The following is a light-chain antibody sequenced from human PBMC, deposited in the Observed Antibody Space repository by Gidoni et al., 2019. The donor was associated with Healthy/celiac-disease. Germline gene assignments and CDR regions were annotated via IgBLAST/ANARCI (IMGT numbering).Light chain of an antibody. V-gene: IGKV3-15*01. J-gene: IGKJ1*01. Sequence: EIVMTQSPATLSVSPGERATLSCRASQSVSSNLAWYQQKPGQAPRLLIYGASTRATGIPARFSGSGSGTEFTLTISSLQSEDFAVYYCQQDNNWPPWTFXQXTKVEIK. CDR3: QQDNNWPPWT. CDR1: QSVSSN. CDR2: GAS.